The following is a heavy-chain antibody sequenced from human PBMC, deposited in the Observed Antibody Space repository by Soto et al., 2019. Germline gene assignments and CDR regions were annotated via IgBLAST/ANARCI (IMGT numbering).Heavy chain of an antibody. J-gene: IGHJ4*02. CDR1: GFSLSTTGVG. V-gene: IGHV2-5*01. D-gene: IGHD3-16*01. CDR2: IYWHDDE. CDR3: AHRGGATVGLYYFDY. Sequence: SGPTLVNPTHTLTLTCTFSGFSLSTTGVGVSWIRQPPGKALEWLALIYWHDDERYSPSLKSRLTITKDTSKNQVVLTMTNMDPVDTATYYCAHRGGATVGLYYFDYWGQGALVTVSS.